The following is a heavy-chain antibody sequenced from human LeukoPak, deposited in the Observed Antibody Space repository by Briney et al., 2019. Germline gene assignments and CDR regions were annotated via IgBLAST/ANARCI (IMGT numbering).Heavy chain of an antibody. V-gene: IGHV1-46*01. Sequence: ASVKVSCKASGYTFTSYYMHWVRQAPGQGLEWMGLINPTGGSTGYAQKFQGRVTMTRDMSTSTVYMELSSLRSEDTAVYYCARDLVGAIIWGQGTLVTVSS. CDR2: INPTGGST. CDR1: GYTFTSYY. CDR3: ARDLVGAII. D-gene: IGHD1-26*01. J-gene: IGHJ4*02.